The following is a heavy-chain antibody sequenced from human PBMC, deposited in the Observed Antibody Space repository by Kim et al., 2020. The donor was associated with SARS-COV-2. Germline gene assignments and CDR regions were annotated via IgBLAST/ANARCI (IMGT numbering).Heavy chain of an antibody. Sequence: SETLSLTCAVYGGSLSDYYLSWIRQPPGKGLEWIGETSQSENTDYNPSLKSRVTISVDTSKNQFSLKLSSVTAADTAVYYCARGNDWAKTGYWGQGTLVTVSS. CDR1: GGSLSDYY. V-gene: IGHV4-34*01. J-gene: IGHJ4*02. CDR3: ARGNDWAKTGY. CDR2: TSQSENT. D-gene: IGHD3-16*01.